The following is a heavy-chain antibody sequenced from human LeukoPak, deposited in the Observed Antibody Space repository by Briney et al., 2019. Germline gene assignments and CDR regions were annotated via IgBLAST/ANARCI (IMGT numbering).Heavy chain of an antibody. CDR3: AKDMRLRYFDWLDYYYYYGMDV. D-gene: IGHD3-9*01. V-gene: IGHV3-43*02. J-gene: IGHJ6*02. CDR2: ISGDGGST. Sequence: GGSLRLSCAASGFTFDDYAMHWVRQAPGKDLEWVSLISGDGGSTYYADSVKGRFTIPRDNSKNSLYLQMNSLRTEDTALYYCAKDMRLRYFDWLDYYYYYGMDVWGQGTTVTVSS. CDR1: GFTFDDYA.